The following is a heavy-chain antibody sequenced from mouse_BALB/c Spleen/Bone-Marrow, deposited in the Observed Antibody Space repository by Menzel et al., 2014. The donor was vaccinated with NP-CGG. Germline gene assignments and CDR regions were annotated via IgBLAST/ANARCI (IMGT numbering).Heavy chain of an antibody. J-gene: IGHJ4*01. CDR3: ARGSSPYYYAMDY. V-gene: IGHV1-67*01. D-gene: IGHD1-1*01. Sequence: VKLVESGPELVRPGVSVKISCKGSGYTFTDYAMHWVKQSHAKSLEWVGVISTHSGNTNYNQKFKGKATMTVDKSSSTAYMVLARLTSEDSAIYYCARGSSPYYYAMDYWGQGTSVTVSS. CDR2: ISTHSGNT. CDR1: GYTFTDYA.